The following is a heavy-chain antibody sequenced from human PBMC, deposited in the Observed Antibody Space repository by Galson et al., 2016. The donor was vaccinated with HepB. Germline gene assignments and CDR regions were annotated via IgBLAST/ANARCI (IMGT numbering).Heavy chain of an antibody. CDR3: AKDKTSGYSSGWYYFDY. Sequence: SLRLSCAASGFSLAEYAIHWVRQVPGKGLEWVSGISWNGRTLGYADSVKGRLTISKNHAKNSLYLQMNSLRPEDTALYYCAKDKTSGYSSGWYYFDYRGQGTLVTVSS. V-gene: IGHV3-9*01. CDR2: ISWNGRTL. CDR1: GFSLAEYA. J-gene: IGHJ4*02. D-gene: IGHD6-19*01.